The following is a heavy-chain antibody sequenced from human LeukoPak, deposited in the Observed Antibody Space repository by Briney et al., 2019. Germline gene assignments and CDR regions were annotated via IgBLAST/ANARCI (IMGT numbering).Heavy chain of an antibody. Sequence: GGSLRLSCASSGFTFSSYAIHWVRQAPGKGLEWVAVISSDGRDKHHADSVKGRFTISRHNSKNTLYLQTNSLRDEDTAVHYCARDLRRIAAYYFDYWGQGTLVTVSS. CDR1: GFTFSSYA. CDR3: ARDLRRIAAYYFDY. V-gene: IGHV3-30*03. CDR2: ISSDGRDK. D-gene: IGHD6-25*01. J-gene: IGHJ4*02.